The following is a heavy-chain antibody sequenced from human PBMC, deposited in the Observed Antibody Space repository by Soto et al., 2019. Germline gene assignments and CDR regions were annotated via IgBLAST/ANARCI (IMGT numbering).Heavy chain of an antibody. CDR1: GFAFNNYG. V-gene: IGHV3-21*01. CDR2: ISKSDYT. J-gene: IGHJ4*02. D-gene: IGHD2-2*01. CDR3: AREDSIIIPAVSDF. Sequence: GGSLRLSCTVSGFAFNNYGINWVRQAPGRGLEWVSSISKSDYTYYSDSVKGRFTISRDNAKNSVSLQMNTLRVEDTAVYYCAREDSIIIPAVSDFWGQGTLVTVSS.